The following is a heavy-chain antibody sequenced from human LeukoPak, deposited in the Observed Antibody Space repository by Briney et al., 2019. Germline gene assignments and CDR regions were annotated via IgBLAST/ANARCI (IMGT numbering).Heavy chain of an antibody. CDR3: AKVAEMATTTGYSDY. Sequence: GGTLRLSCAASGFTFSTYGMLWVRQAAGKGLEWVAVVSYGGNEKYYADSVKGRFTISRDNFKNTLYLQMNSLRTEDTAVYYCAKVAEMATTTGYSDYWGQGTLVTVSS. V-gene: IGHV3-30*18. D-gene: IGHD5-24*01. J-gene: IGHJ4*02. CDR1: GFTFSTYG. CDR2: VSYGGNEK.